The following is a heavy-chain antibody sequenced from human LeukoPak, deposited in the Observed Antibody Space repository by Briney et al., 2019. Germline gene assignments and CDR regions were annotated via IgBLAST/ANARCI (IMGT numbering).Heavy chain of an antibody. CDR2: INHSGST. Sequence: PSETLSLTCAVYGGSFSGYYWSWIRQPPGKGLEWIGEINHSGSTNYNPSLKSRVTISVDTSKNQFSLKLSSVTAADTAVYYCARSLNCGGDCYEAPYGDYWGQGTLVTVSS. CDR1: GGSFSGYY. J-gene: IGHJ4*02. CDR3: ARSLNCGGDCYEAPYGDY. V-gene: IGHV4-34*01. D-gene: IGHD2-21*02.